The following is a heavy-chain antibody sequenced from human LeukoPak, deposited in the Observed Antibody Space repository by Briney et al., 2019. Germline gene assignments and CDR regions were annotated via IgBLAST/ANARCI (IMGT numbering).Heavy chain of an antibody. Sequence: ASVKVSCKASGYTFTSYDINWVRQATGQGLEWMGWMNPNSGNTGYAQKFQGRVTMTRNTSISTAYMELSSLRSEDTAVYYCARGIGSTTVTTLEYYFDYWGQGTLVTVYS. D-gene: IGHD4-17*01. CDR2: MNPNSGNT. CDR3: ARGIGSTTVTTLEYYFDY. CDR1: GYTFTSYD. V-gene: IGHV1-8*01. J-gene: IGHJ4*02.